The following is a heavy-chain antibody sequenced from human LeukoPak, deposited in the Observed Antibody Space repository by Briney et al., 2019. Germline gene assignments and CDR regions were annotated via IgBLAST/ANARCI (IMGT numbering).Heavy chain of an antibody. D-gene: IGHD3-22*01. CDR1: GGSFSDPY. CDR2: INYGGST. V-gene: IGHV4-34*01. CDR3: ARGPYDSSGYLFDY. Sequence: SETLSLTCAVYGGSFSDPYWNWIRQSPGKGLEWIGEINYGGSTNYNPSLKRRVTMSVDTSKNQFSLKLSSVTAADTAVYYCARGPYDSSGYLFDYWGQGTLVTVSS. J-gene: IGHJ4*02.